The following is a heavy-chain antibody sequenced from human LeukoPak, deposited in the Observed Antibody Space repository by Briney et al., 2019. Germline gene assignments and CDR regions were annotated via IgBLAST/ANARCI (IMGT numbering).Heavy chain of an antibody. D-gene: IGHD3-10*02. CDR2: IIPIFGAA. CDR3: ARRGMFGAFDH. V-gene: IGHV1-69*05. J-gene: IGHJ4*02. Sequence: SVNVSFKGFAGIFSRSAMNWVRQVPGQGLEWMGGIIPIFGAADYAQKFQGRVTITTDESTNTAYMEVSTLTSDDTAVYYCARRGMFGAFDHWGQGTLVTVSS. CDR1: AGIFSRSA.